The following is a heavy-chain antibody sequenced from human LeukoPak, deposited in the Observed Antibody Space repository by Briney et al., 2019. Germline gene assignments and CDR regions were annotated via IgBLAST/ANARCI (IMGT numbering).Heavy chain of an antibody. V-gene: IGHV3-21*01. CDR3: ARDLNTVTFDY. J-gene: IGHJ4*02. CDR1: GFTFSSYS. CDR2: ISSSSSYI. Sequence: PAGSLSLSCAASGFTFSSYSMNWVRQAPGKGLEWVSSISSSSSYIYYADSVKGRFTISRDNAKHSLYLQMNSLRAEDTAVYYCARDLNTVTFDYWGQGTLVTVS. D-gene: IGHD4-17*01.